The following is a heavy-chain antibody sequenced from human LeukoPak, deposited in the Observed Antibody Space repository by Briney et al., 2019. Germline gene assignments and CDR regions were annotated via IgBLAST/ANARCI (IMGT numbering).Heavy chain of an antibody. CDR2: FDPEDGET. CDR3: ATVRCSSTSCYYLDY. Sequence: ASVKVSCKVSGYTLTELSMHWVRQAPGKGPEWMGGFDPEDGETIYAQKFQGRVTMTEDTSTDTAYMELSSLRSEDTAVYYCATVRCSSTSCYYLDYWGQGTLVTVSS. J-gene: IGHJ4*02. D-gene: IGHD2-2*01. V-gene: IGHV1-24*01. CDR1: GYTLTELS.